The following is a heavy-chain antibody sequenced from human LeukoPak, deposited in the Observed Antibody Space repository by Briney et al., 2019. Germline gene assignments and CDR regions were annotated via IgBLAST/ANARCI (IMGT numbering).Heavy chain of an antibody. J-gene: IGHJ3*02. Sequence: GASVKVSCKASGYTFNGYYIHWVRQAPGRGLEWMGWINPNSGVTKYAQRFQGRVTMTWDTSVSTAYMELYRLTSDDTAMYYCARFGVVTNDTFDIWGQGTMVTISS. CDR1: GYTFNGYY. CDR3: ARFGVVTNDTFDI. CDR2: INPNSGVT. V-gene: IGHV1-2*02. D-gene: IGHD3-3*01.